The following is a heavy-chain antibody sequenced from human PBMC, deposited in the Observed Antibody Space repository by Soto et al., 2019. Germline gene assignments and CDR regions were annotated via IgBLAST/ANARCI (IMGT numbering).Heavy chain of an antibody. D-gene: IGHD6-13*01. Sequence: GSLRLSCAGSGFAFSSYAMHWFRRAPGKGLEWVAVISYDASNKYYADSVKGRFTISRDNSKKKMYLQMSSLRAEDTAVYYCVRPFSSRWYGDFDYCGQGTLVTFSS. J-gene: IGHJ4*02. CDR2: ISYDASNK. CDR1: GFAFSSYA. CDR3: VRPFSSRWYGDFDY. V-gene: IGHV3-30-3*01.